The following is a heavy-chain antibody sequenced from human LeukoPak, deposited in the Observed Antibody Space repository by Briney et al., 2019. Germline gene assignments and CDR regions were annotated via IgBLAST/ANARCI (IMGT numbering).Heavy chain of an antibody. Sequence: GGSLRLSCSASGFTFSSYTVHWVRQAPGKGLEFVSAITSTGGNTYYADSVTGRFTLSRDNSKNTLYLQMRSLRAEDTAVYYCVIVRGYFDSSGTDYWGKGTLVTVSS. D-gene: IGHD3-9*01. CDR2: ITSTGGNT. CDR1: GFTFSSYT. CDR3: VIVRGYFDSSGTDY. J-gene: IGHJ4*02. V-gene: IGHV3-64D*06.